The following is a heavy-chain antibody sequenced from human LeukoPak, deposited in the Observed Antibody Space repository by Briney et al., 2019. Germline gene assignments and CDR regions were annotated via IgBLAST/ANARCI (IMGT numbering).Heavy chain of an antibody. D-gene: IGHD6-13*01. CDR3: ARNGIAAAAPLDY. CDR1: GFTFSSYW. Sequence: GGSLRLSCAASGFTFSSYWMSWVRQAPGKGLEWVANIKQDGSEKYYVDSVKGQFTISRDNAKNSLYLQMNSLRAEDTAVYYCARNGIAAAAPLDYWGQGTLVTVSS. V-gene: IGHV3-7*03. CDR2: IKQDGSEK. J-gene: IGHJ4*02.